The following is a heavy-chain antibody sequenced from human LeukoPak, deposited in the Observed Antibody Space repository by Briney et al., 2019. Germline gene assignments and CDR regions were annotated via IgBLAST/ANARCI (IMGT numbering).Heavy chain of an antibody. CDR1: GGSTSSNSYY. J-gene: IGHJ6*02. D-gene: IGHD6-19*01. Sequence: SETLSLTCTVSGGSTSSNSYYWGWIRQPPGKGLEWIGSIYYSGSTYYNSSLKSRVTISVDTSKNQFSLKLSSVTAADTAVYYCARQGWASFYYYGVDVWGQGTPVTVSS. CDR2: IYYSGST. V-gene: IGHV4-39*01. CDR3: ARQGWASFYYYGVDV.